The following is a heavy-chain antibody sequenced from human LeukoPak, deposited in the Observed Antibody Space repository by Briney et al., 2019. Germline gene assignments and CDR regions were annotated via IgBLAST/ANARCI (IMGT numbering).Heavy chain of an antibody. D-gene: IGHD1-26*01. J-gene: IGHJ4*02. CDR1: GFTFSSYE. CDR3: ARDGRYSGSYDN. CDR2: ISSSGSTI. V-gene: IGHV3-48*03. Sequence: GGSLRLSCAASGFTFSSYEMNWVRQAPGKGLERVSYISSSGSTIYYADSVKGRFTISRDNAKDSLYLQMNSLRAEDTAVYYCARDGRYSGSYDNWGQGTLVTVSS.